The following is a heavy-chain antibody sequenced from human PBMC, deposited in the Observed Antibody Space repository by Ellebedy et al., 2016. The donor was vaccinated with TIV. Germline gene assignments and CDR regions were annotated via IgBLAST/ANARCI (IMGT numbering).Heavy chain of an antibody. D-gene: IGHD2-21*02. CDR2: SSGRSTNT. CDR1: GLTFSHYG. J-gene: IGHJ3*02. V-gene: IGHV3-23*01. CDR3: TSGYCGGDCYSSGAFDI. Sequence: GGSLRLXXAVSGLTFSHYGMNWVRQAPGKGLEWVSDSSGRSTNTYYADSVKGRFTISRDNSKNTLFLQMNSLRAEDTAVYYCTSGYCGGDCYSSGAFDIWGLGTMVTVSS.